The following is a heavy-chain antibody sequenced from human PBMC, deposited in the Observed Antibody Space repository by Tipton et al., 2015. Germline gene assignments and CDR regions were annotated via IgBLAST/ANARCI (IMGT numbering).Heavy chain of an antibody. Sequence: SLRLSCAASGFSFTNYAMSWVRQAPGKGLEWVSAFGGGGGGTYYADSVKGRFTISRDSSKNTLYLQMNSLRVEDTAIYYCAREGARDVWGSYRFTPNNWFDPWGQGTLVTVSS. CDR2: FGGGGGGT. CDR3: AREGARDVWGSYRFTPNNWFDP. J-gene: IGHJ5*02. CDR1: GFSFTNYA. V-gene: IGHV3-23*01. D-gene: IGHD3-16*02.